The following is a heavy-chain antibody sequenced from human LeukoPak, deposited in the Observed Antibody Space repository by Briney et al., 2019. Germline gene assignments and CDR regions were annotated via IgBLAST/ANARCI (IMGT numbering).Heavy chain of an antibody. CDR2: ITTRGGST. CDR3: AKRELGIWAFDI. CDR1: GFTFSSYS. Sequence: GGSLRLSCAASGFTFSSYSMTWVRQAPGKGLEWVSTITTRGGSTYYADSVRGRFTISRDNSNNTLYLQMNSLRAEDTAVYYCAKRELGIWAFDIWGLGTMVTASS. V-gene: IGHV3-23*01. D-gene: IGHD7-27*01. J-gene: IGHJ3*02.